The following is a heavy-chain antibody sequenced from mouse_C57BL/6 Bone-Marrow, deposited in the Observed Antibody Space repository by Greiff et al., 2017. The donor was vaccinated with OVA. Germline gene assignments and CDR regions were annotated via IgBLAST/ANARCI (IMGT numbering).Heavy chain of an antibody. V-gene: IGHV1-81*01. D-gene: IGHD2-2*01. J-gene: IGHJ2*01. CDR3: AREGGGYDDFDY. CDR1: GYTFTSYG. Sequence: VKLMESGAELARPGASVKLSCKASGYTFTSYGISWVKQRTGQGLEWIGEIYPRSGNTYYNEKFKGKATLTAGKSSSTAYMELRSLTSEDSAVYFCAREGGGYDDFDYWGQGTTLTVSS. CDR2: IYPRSGNT.